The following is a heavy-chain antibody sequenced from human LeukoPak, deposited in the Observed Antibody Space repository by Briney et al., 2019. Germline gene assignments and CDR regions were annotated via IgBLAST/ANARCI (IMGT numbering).Heavy chain of an antibody. J-gene: IGHJ4*02. CDR2: IDDSGST. Sequence: PSETLSLTCSVSGASISGSDYSWAWIRQPPGKGLAWIGTIDDSGSTYYNPSLKSRLTMSVDTSKNQFSLNLNSVNAADTALYYCARNVVSLNSNGFYYFDYWGQGSLLIVSS. CDR3: ARNVVSLNSNGFYYFDY. V-gene: IGHV4-39*01. D-gene: IGHD6-19*01. CDR1: GASISGSDYS.